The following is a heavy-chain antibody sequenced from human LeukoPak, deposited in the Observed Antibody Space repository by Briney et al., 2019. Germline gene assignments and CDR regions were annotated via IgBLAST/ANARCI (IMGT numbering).Heavy chain of an antibody. D-gene: IGHD6-19*01. Sequence: GGSLRLSCAASGFTFSTYYMTWVRQAPGKGLEWVANVKQDGSQKYYVDSVQGRFTISRDNAKNSLYLQMNSLRAEDTAVYYCAAQRAVGFDYWGQGTLVTVSS. V-gene: IGHV3-7*01. CDR1: GFTFSTYY. J-gene: IGHJ4*02. CDR3: AAQRAVGFDY. CDR2: VKQDGSQK.